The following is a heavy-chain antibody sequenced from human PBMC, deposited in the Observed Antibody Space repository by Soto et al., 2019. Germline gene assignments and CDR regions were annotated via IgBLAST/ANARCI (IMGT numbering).Heavy chain of an antibody. V-gene: IGHV3-23*01. Sequence: ESGGGLVQPGGSLRLSCAASGFTFSSYAMSWVRQAPGKGLEWVSAISGSGGSTYYADSVKGRFTISRDNSKNTQYLQMNSLRAEDTAVYYCAKVGRYYYDRGVFDYWGQGTLVTVSS. CDR1: GFTFSSYA. CDR3: AKVGRYYYDRGVFDY. J-gene: IGHJ4*02. D-gene: IGHD3-22*01. CDR2: ISGSGGST.